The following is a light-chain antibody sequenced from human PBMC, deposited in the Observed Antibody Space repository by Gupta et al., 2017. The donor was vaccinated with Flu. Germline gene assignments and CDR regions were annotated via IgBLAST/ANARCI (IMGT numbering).Light chain of an antibody. CDR3: QQYGSSSVPWT. Sequence: LSLSPGERATLSCRASQSVSSSYLAWYQQKPGQAPRLLIYGASSRATGIPDRFSGSGAGTDFTLTISRLEPEDFAVYYCQQYGSSSVPWTFGQGTKVEIK. V-gene: IGKV3-20*01. CDR2: GAS. CDR1: QSVSSSY. J-gene: IGKJ1*01.